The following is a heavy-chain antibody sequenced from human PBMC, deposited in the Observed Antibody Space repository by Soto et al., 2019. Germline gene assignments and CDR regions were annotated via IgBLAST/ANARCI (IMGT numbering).Heavy chain of an antibody. CDR3: AREKDKFEDLVVVPGPLYV. D-gene: IGHD2-2*01. CDR1: GYTFANYA. J-gene: IGHJ6*02. V-gene: IGHV1-3*01. Sequence: GASVKVSCKASGYTFANYAMHWVRQAPGQRLEWMGWINAGNANTKYPQKLQGRVTITRDTSASIAYMELSSLRAEDTAVYYCAREKDKFEDLVVVPGPLYVWGQGTTVTVSS. CDR2: INAGNANT.